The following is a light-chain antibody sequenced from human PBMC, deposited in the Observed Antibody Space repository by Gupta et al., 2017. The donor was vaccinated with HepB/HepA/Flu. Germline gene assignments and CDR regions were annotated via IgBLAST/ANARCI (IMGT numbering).Light chain of an antibody. J-gene: IGLJ2*01. V-gene: IGLV3-1*01. Sequence: SYALTQPPSLSLAPGQTASIPCPGPSLGATSACWYQQKPGQAPGFLMYKDKLRHTATPARFSASTYGATATVTISRIHERDGAVYYCQAWDRSSDNVVFGGGTKLTVL. CDR1: SLGATS. CDR3: QAWDRSSDNVV. CDR2: KDK.